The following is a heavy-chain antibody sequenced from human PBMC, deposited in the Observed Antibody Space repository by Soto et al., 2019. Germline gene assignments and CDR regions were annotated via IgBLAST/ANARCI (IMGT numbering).Heavy chain of an antibody. D-gene: IGHD3-10*01. J-gene: IGHJ4*02. CDR1: GDTFTFYS. CDR3: ASSYGSGYRAFDF. Sequence: SVKVSCRASGDTFTFYSINWVRQAPGLGLEWMGRVNPILRMSNYAQRFQGRVTMTADKSTSTAYMELSSLRSEDTAIYYCASSYGSGYRAFDFWGQGALVTVLL. CDR2: VNPILRMS. V-gene: IGHV1-69*02.